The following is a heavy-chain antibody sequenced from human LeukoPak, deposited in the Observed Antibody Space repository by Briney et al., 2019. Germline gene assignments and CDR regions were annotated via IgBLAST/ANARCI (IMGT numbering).Heavy chain of an antibody. Sequence: AASVTVSCKASGGTFSSYAMSWVRQAPGQGLEWMGGIIPILGIANYAQKFQGRVTITADKSTSTAYMELSSLSSEDTAVYYCARWVYSGSYTEYFDYWGQGTLVTVSS. J-gene: IGHJ4*02. V-gene: IGHV1-69*10. D-gene: IGHD1-26*01. CDR3: ARWVYSGSYTEYFDY. CDR2: IIPILGIA. CDR1: GGTFSSYA.